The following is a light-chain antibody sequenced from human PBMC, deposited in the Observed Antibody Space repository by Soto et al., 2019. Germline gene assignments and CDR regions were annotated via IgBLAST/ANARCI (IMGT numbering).Light chain of an antibody. CDR2: DAS. CDR1: QSVSSY. J-gene: IGKJ1*01. V-gene: IGKV3-11*01. CDR3: QQRRYWPVT. Sequence: EIVLTQSPAILSMSPGERATLSCRASQSVSSYFAWYQQKPGQAPRLLIYDASNRATGVPARFSGSGSGTDFTLTISSLAPVDFAVYYCQQRRYWPVTFGQGTKVEIK.